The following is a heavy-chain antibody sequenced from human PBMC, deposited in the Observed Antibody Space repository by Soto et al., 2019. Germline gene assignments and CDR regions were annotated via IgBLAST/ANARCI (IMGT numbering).Heavy chain of an antibody. D-gene: IGHD3-16*02. CDR1: EFTFTYAW. J-gene: IGHJ4*02. V-gene: IGHV3-15*01. CDR2: IKSKTDGGTT. Sequence: EVQLVESGGDLVKPGGSLSLSCAASEFTFTYAWMSWVRQAPGKGLEWVGRIKSKTDGGTTDYAAPVKGRFTISRDESQNTLYLQMNSLKTEDTAVYYCTSLYYGHWGQGTLVTVSS. CDR3: TSLYYGH.